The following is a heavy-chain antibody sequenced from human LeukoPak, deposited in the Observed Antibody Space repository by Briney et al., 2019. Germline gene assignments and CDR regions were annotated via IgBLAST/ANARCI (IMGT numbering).Heavy chain of an antibody. CDR2: IYSRDGST. Sequence: GASVKVSCKASGGTFTSNYIHWVRQAPGQGLEWMGMIYSRDGSTSYAQKFQGRVTVTRDTSTSTVHMELSGLRSEDTAVYYCARDQEGFDYWGQGTLVTVSS. V-gene: IGHV1-46*01. CDR1: GGTFTSNY. J-gene: IGHJ4*02. CDR3: ARDQEGFDY.